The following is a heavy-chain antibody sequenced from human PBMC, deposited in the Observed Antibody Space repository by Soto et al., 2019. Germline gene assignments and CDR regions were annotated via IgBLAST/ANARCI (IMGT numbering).Heavy chain of an antibody. J-gene: IGHJ4*02. CDR1: GFTFSSYW. CDR2: IKQDGSEK. D-gene: IGHD6-19*01. V-gene: IGHV3-7*03. Sequence: PGGSLRLSCAASGFTFSSYWMSWVRQAPGKGLEWVANIKQDGSEKYYVDSVKGRFTISRDNAKNSLYLQMNSLRAEDTAVYYCAKVAVACTRARPYYFDYWGQGTLVTVSS. CDR3: AKVAVACTRARPYYFDY.